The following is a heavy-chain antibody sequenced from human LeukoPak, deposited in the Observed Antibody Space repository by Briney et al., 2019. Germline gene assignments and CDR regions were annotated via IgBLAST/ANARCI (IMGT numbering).Heavy chain of an antibody. CDR1: GFTFRDYA. J-gene: IGHJ5*02. CDR3: AKDRMAARPQAVIWFDP. CDR2: ISWDSSSV. Sequence: GGSLRLSCAASGFTFRDYAMYWVRQAPGKGLEWVSGISWDSSSVAYADSVKGRFTISRDNAKNSLYLQMNSLRAEDTAVYYCAKDRMAARPQAVIWFDPWGQGTLVTVSS. D-gene: IGHD6-6*01. V-gene: IGHV3-9*01.